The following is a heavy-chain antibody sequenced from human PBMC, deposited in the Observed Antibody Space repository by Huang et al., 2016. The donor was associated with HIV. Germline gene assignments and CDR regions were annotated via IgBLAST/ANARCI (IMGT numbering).Heavy chain of an antibody. J-gene: IGHJ4*02. CDR1: EYIFTDFY. Sequence: QVQLVQSGTEVGKPGASVRVSCKAPEYIFTDFYLHWVREATGQGLEWMGWIDTKTARATYEQHFQGRVTMSRDTSFSTSYLDLSWVTADDTAMYYCATSRWLQYRIVDWGPGTLVTVSS. CDR2: IDTKTARA. V-gene: IGHV1-2*02. D-gene: IGHD5-12*01. CDR3: ATSRWLQYRIVD.